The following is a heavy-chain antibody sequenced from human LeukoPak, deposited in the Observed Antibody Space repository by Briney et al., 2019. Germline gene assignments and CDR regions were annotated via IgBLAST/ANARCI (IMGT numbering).Heavy chain of an antibody. CDR3: ARDRGGTGDFDY. D-gene: IGHD2-15*01. CDR2: FDPEDGET. V-gene: IGHV1-24*01. Sequence: ASVKVSCKVSGYTLTELSMHWVRQAPGKGLEWMGGFDPEDGETIYAQKFQGRVTMTEDTSASTACMELSSLRSEDTAVYYCARDRGGTGDFDYWGQGTPVTVSS. CDR1: GYTLTELS. J-gene: IGHJ4*02.